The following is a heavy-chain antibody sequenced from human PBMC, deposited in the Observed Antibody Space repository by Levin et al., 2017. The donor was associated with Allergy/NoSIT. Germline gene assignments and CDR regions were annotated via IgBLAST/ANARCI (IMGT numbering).Heavy chain of an antibody. CDR2: MYHDGRN. CDR3: ARTLDYYASGVFGFDI. D-gene: IGHD3-10*01. CDR1: GSSITTGYF. V-gene: IGHV4-38-2*01. Sequence: SETLSLTCAVSGSSITTGYFWGWIRQPPGKGLEWIGSMYHDGRNYYNASLRSRVIVSVDTSKNQFSLRLSSLTVADTAVYYCARTLDYYASGVFGFDIWGQGIVVTVSS. J-gene: IGHJ3*02.